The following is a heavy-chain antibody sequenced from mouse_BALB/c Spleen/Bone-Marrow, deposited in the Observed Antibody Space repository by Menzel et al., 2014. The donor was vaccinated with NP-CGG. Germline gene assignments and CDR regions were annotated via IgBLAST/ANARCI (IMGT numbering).Heavy chain of an antibody. CDR3: ARLYYYGNFDY. V-gene: IGHV4-1*02. Sequence: EVQGVESGGGLVQPGGSLKLPCAASGFDFSRYWMSWVRQAPGKGLEWIGEINPDSSTINYTPSLKDKFIISRDNAKNTLYLQMSKVRSEDTALYYCARLYYYGNFDYWGQGTTLTVSS. D-gene: IGHD1-1*01. CDR2: INPDSSTI. CDR1: GFDFSRYW. J-gene: IGHJ2*01.